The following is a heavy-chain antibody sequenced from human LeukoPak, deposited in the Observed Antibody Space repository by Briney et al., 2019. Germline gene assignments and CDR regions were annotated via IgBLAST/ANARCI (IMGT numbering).Heavy chain of an antibody. CDR2: INPHSGGT. V-gene: IGHV1-2*02. Sequence: ASVKVSCKASGYTFTDYYMHWVRQAPGQGLEWMGWINPHSGGTDHAQKFQGRVTMTRDTSISTAYMELSRLRSDDTAVYYCAREDSSSTIDYWGQGTLVTVSS. J-gene: IGHJ4*02. D-gene: IGHD6-13*01. CDR1: GYTFTDYY. CDR3: AREDSSSTIDY.